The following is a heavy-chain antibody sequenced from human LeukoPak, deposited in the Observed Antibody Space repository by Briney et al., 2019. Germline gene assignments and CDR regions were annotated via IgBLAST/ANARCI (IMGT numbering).Heavy chain of an antibody. Sequence: GGSLRLSCAASGFTFSSYAMHWVRPAPGKGLEWVAVISYDGSNKYYADSVKGRFTISRDNSKNTLYLQMNSLRAEDTAVYYCARVIAVAGGGFDYWGQGTLVTVSS. D-gene: IGHD6-19*01. J-gene: IGHJ4*02. V-gene: IGHV3-30-3*01. CDR3: ARVIAVAGGGFDY. CDR2: ISYDGSNK. CDR1: GFTFSSYA.